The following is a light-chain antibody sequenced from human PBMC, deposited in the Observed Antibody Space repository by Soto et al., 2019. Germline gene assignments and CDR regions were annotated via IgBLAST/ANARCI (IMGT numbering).Light chain of an antibody. CDR3: QQYFSSPPYT. V-gene: IGKV4-1*01. CDR2: WAS. Sequence: DIVLTQSPDSLTVSVGERATINCKSSQNLLFSSNNKNYLAWYQQKPGQPPKLLIYWASTRESGVPDRFSGSGSGTYFTLNITSLQAEDVAVYYCQQYFSSPPYTFGQGTKLEIK. J-gene: IGKJ2*01. CDR1: QNLLFSSNNKNY.